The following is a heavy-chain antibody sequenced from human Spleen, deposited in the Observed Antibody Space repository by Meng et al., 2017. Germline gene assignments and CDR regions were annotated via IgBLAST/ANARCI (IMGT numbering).Heavy chain of an antibody. CDR2: ISSSSSYI. D-gene: IGHD2-15*01. J-gene: IGHJ6*02. CDR1: GFTFSSYS. CDR3: ARDRCGGSCNYYYYYGLEV. V-gene: IGHV3-21*01. Sequence: GESLKISCAASGFTFSSYSMNWVRQAPGKGLEWVSSISSSSSYIYYADSVKGRFTISRDNAKNSLYLQMNSLRAEDTAVYYCARDRCGGSCNYYYYYGLEVWGQGTTVTVSS.